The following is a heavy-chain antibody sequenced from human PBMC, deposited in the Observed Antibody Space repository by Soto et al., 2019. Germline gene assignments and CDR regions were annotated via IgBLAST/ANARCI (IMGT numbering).Heavy chain of an antibody. CDR2: IYYSGST. Sequence: PSETLSLTCTVSGGSISSSSYYWGWIRQPPGKGLEWIGSIYYSGSTYYNPSLKSRVTISVDTSKNQFSLKLSSVTAADTAVYYCARPTTGGSGWYYDAFAIWGQGTMVTVSS. CDR3: ARPTTGGSGWYYDAFAI. J-gene: IGHJ3*02. CDR1: GGSISSSSYY. D-gene: IGHD6-19*01. V-gene: IGHV4-39*01.